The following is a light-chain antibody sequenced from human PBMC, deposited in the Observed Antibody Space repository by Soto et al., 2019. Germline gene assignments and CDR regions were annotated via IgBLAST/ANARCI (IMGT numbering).Light chain of an antibody. V-gene: IGKV1-39*01. J-gene: IGKJ4*01. CDR3: QQSSSTPQT. CDR1: QSISSY. Sequence: IQLTQSPSSLSASVGDRVTISCRASQSISSYLSWYQQKPGKAPKLPINVASTLQSGVPSRFSGSGSGTDFTLAISSLQPEDFATYYCQQSSSTPQTFGGGTKVDIK. CDR2: VAS.